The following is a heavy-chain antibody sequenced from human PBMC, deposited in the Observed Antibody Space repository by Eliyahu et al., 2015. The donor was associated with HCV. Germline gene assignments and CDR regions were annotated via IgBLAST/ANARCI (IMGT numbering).Heavy chain of an antibody. J-gene: IGHJ4*02. CDR2: INHSGST. D-gene: IGHD2-15*01. CDR3: ARGRRRYCSGGSCTYYFDY. CDR1: GGSFSGYY. V-gene: IGHV4-34*01. Sequence: QVQLQQWCAGLLKPSETLSLTCAVYGGSFSGYYXSWIRQPPGKGLEWIGEINHSGSTNYNPSLKSRVTISVDTSKNQFSLKLSSVTAADTAVYYCARGRRRYCSGGSCTYYFDYWGQGTLVTVSS.